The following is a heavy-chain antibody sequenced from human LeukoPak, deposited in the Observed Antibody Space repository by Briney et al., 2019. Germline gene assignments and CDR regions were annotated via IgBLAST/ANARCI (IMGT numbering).Heavy chain of an antibody. CDR2: ISYDGSNK. V-gene: IGHV3-30*18. Sequence: GRSLRLSCAASGFTFSSYGMHWVRQAPGKGLEWVAVISYDGSNKYYADSVKGRSTISRDNSKNTLYLQMNSLRAEDTAVYYCAKAKWYSAGGIWGQGTLVTVSS. J-gene: IGHJ4*02. CDR3: AKAKWYSAGGI. D-gene: IGHD1-1*01. CDR1: GFTFSSYG.